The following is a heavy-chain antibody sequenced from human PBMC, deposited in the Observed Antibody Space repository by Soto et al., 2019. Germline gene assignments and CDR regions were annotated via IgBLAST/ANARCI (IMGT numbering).Heavy chain of an antibody. Sequence: GGSLRLSCAASGFTFSSYSMNWVRQAPGKGLEWVSSISSSSSYIYYADSVKGRFTISRDNAKNSLYLQMNTLRAEDTAIYYCARDMGELWSATHWGPGTLVTVSS. J-gene: IGHJ4*01. V-gene: IGHV3-21*04. D-gene: IGHD3-10*01. CDR3: ARDMGELWSATH. CDR2: ISSSSSYI. CDR1: GFTFSSYS.